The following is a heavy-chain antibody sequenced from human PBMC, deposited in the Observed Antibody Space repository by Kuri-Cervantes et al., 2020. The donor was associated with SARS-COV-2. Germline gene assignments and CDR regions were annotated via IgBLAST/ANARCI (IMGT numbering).Heavy chain of an antibody. D-gene: IGHD6-6*01. CDR1: GFTFSSYW. CDR2: ISWNSGSI. V-gene: IGHV3-9*01. J-gene: IGHJ5*02. CDR3: AKDIREQLVGGVGWFDP. Sequence: SLKISCAASGFTFSSYWMHWVRQAPGKGLEWVSGISWNSGSIGYADSVKGRFTISRDNAKNSLYLQMNSLRAEDTALYYCAKDIREQLVGGVGWFDPWGQGTLVTVSS.